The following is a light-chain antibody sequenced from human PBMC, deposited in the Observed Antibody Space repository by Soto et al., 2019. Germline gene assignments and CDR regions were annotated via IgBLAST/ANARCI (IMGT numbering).Light chain of an antibody. V-gene: IGKV1-16*02. Sequence: DVQMTQSPSSLSESVGDRVTITCRASQGISKYLAWIQQKPGKAPKFLIYAASSLQSGVPSKFSGSGSGTDFTLTISSLQPEDFENYYCQQYDRYPLTFGGGTKVEIK. CDR1: QGISKY. CDR3: QQYDRYPLT. CDR2: AAS. J-gene: IGKJ4*01.